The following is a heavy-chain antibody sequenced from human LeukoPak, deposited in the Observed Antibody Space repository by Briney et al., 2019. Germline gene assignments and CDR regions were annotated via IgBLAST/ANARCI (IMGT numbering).Heavy chain of an antibody. V-gene: IGHV7-4-1*02. J-gene: IGHJ4*02. D-gene: IGHD3-9*01. CDR3: AREGLDKSGDY. CDR1: GYTFIDYY. Sequence: GASVKVSCMASGYTFIDYYIHWVRQAPGQGLEWMGWINTNTGNPTYAQGFTGRFVFSLDTSVSTAYLQISSLKAEDTAVYYCAREGLDKSGDYWGQGTLVTVSS. CDR2: INTNTGNP.